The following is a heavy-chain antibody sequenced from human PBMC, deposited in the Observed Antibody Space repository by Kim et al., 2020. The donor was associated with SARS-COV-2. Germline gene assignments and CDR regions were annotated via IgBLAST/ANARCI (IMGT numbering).Heavy chain of an antibody. D-gene: IGHD2-15*01. CDR2: INSGGDTT. CDR1: GITFSNYA. CDR3: AKSLFLESYSGTMDV. Sequence: GGSLRLSCEASGITFSNYAMNWVRQAPGKGLEWVSGINSGGDTTYYADSAKGRFTISRDNSKNTLFVQMNSLRAEDTAVYYCAKSLFLESYSGTMDVWGQGTTVTVSS. J-gene: IGHJ6*02. V-gene: IGHV3-23*01.